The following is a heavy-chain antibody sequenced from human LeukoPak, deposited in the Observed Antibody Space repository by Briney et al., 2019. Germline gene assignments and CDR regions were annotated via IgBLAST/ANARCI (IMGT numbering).Heavy chain of an antibody. Sequence: SETRSLTCTVSGGSISSYYWSWIRQPPGKGLEWIGHIYYSGSTNYNPSLKSRVTISVDTSKNQFSLKLSSVTAADTAVYYCARGKPTFNYYDSSGYYSFYFDYWGQGTLVTVSS. CDR2: IYYSGST. D-gene: IGHD3-22*01. CDR1: GGSISSYY. J-gene: IGHJ4*02. V-gene: IGHV4-59*01. CDR3: ARGKPTFNYYDSSGYYSFYFDY.